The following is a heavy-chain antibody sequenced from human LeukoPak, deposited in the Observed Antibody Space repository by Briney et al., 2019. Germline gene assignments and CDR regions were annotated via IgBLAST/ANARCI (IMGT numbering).Heavy chain of an antibody. J-gene: IGHJ4*02. V-gene: IGHV3-11*05. CDR2: ISSGSIYT. CDR1: GFSISNFH. Sequence: KTGGSLSLSCAPSGFSISNFHMNWIRQAPGKGLEWVSYISSGSIYTNYADSVKGRFTISRDNAKNSLYLQMNSLRAEDTAVYYCTREVFGYFDYWGLGTLVTVSS. CDR3: TREVFGYFDY. D-gene: IGHD2-2*03.